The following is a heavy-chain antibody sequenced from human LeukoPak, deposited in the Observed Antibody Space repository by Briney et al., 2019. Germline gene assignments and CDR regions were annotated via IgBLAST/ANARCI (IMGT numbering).Heavy chain of an antibody. J-gene: IGHJ4*02. CDR1: GFTFSTYS. CDR2: ISSDSNYI. V-gene: IGHV3-21*01. Sequence: GGSLRLSCAASGFTFSTYSMNWVRQAPGRGLEWVSSISSDSNYIYYADSVKGRFTISRDNAKDSLYLHMNTLRAEDTAVYYCARDYMGLSEYWGQGTLVTVSS. CDR3: ARDYMGLSEY.